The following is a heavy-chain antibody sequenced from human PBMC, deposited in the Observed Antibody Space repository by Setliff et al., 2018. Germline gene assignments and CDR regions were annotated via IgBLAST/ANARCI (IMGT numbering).Heavy chain of an antibody. CDR1: GGSVSSGSYY. J-gene: IGHJ4*02. Sequence: SETLSLTCNVSGGSVSSGSYYWAWIRQPAGKGLEWIGHIYTRGSANYNLSLKSRVTISTDASKNQFSLTLTSVTAADTAMYYCGRGRFYYDDNDFSWGQGTLVTVSS. V-gene: IGHV4-61*09. CDR2: IYTRGSA. CDR3: GRGRFYYDDNDFS. D-gene: IGHD3-22*01.